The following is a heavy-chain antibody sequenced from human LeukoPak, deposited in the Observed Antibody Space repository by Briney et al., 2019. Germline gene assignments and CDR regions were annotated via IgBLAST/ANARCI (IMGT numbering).Heavy chain of an antibody. CDR2: IRYDGSNK. V-gene: IGHV3-30*02. J-gene: IGHJ4*02. CDR1: GFIFNNYG. Sequence: PGGSLRLSCAASGFIFNNYGMHWVRQAPGKGLEWVAFIRYDGSNKYYADSVKGRFTISRDNAKKMLYLQMNGLRVDDTAVYYCTRAPYHGDYVSWAWGQGTLVTVSS. D-gene: IGHD4-17*01. CDR3: TRAPYHGDYVSWA.